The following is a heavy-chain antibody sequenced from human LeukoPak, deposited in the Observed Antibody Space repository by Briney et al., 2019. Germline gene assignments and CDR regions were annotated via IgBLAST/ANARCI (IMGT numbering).Heavy chain of an antibody. CDR1: GFTFSSYW. CDR2: ITSDGSST. V-gene: IGHV3-74*01. CDR3: ARAGSSSWYSNRFDP. Sequence: GGSLRLSCAASGFTFSSYWMHWVGQAPGKGLVWVSRITSDGSSTSYADSVKGRFTISRDNAKNTLYLQMNSLRAEDTAVYYCARAGSSSWYSNRFDPWGQGTLVTVSS. J-gene: IGHJ5*02. D-gene: IGHD6-13*01.